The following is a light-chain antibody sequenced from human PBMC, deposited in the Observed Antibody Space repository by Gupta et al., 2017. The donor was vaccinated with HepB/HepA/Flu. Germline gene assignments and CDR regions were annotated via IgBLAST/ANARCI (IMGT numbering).Light chain of an antibody. CDR2: DTS. V-gene: IGKV3-11*01. J-gene: IGKJ5*01. CDR1: QSVNTY. Sequence: ESLLTQSPATLSLSPGQRATLSCRASQSVNTYLAWYQQKPGQAPRVLIYDTSNRATGIPARFSGSGSGTDFTLTISNLEPEDFAVYYCQQRSSWPITFGQGTRLEIK. CDR3: QQRSSWPIT.